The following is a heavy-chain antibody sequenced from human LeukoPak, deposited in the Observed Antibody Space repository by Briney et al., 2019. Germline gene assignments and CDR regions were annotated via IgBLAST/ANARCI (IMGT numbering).Heavy chain of an antibody. CDR1: GFTFSSYA. Sequence: GRSLRLSCAASGFTFSSYAMSWVRQAPGKGLEWVSGINWNGGSTGYADSVKGRFTISRDNAKNSLYLQMNSLRAEDTALYHCARGRTGYSSSWGGAFDIWGQGTMVTVSS. CDR2: INWNGGST. V-gene: IGHV3-20*01. D-gene: IGHD6-13*01. CDR3: ARGRTGYSSSWGGAFDI. J-gene: IGHJ3*02.